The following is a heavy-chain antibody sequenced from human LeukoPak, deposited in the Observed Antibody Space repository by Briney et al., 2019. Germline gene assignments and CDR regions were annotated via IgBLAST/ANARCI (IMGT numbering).Heavy chain of an antibody. CDR1: GISFSSYA. V-gene: IGHV3-23*01. J-gene: IGHJ3*02. Sequence: GGSLRLSCAASGISFSSYAMTWVREAPGKGLEWVSGIGGSGGSTYFADSVKGRFTISRDNSKNTLYLQMNSLRAADTAVYYCAKAMTVGVLDAFDIWGQGTIVTVSS. D-gene: IGHD3-22*01. CDR3: AKAMTVGVLDAFDI. CDR2: IGGSGGST.